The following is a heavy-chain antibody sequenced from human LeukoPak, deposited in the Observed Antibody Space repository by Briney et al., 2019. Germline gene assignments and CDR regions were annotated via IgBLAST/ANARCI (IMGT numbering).Heavy chain of an antibody. CDR2: ISGSGGST. V-gene: IGHV3-23*01. D-gene: IGHD5-12*01. Sequence: PGGSLRLSCAASGFTFSSYAMSWVRQAPGKGLEWVSAISGSGGSTYYADSVKGRFTISRDNSKNTLYLQMNSLRAEDTAVYYCAKGGSGYDYRTHYWYDMDVWGQGTTVTVSS. J-gene: IGHJ6*02. CDR1: GFTFSSYA. CDR3: AKGGSGYDYRTHYWYDMDV.